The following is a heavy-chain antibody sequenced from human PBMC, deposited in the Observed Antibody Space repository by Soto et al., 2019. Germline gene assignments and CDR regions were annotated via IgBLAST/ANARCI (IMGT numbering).Heavy chain of an antibody. Sequence: QVQLVQSGAEVKKPGSSVKVSCKASGGTFSSYAISWVRQAPGQGLEWMGGLIPIFGTANYAQKFQGRVTITADESTRTAYMELSSLRSEDTAVYYCARAPDLLEYHYWYFDLWGRGTLVTVSS. CDR2: LIPIFGTA. CDR1: GGTFSSYA. V-gene: IGHV1-69*01. CDR3: ARAPDLLEYHYWYFDL. D-gene: IGHD2-2*01. J-gene: IGHJ2*01.